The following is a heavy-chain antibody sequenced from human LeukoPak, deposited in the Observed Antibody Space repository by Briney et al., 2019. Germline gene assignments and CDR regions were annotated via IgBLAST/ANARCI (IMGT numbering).Heavy chain of an antibody. CDR1: GGSISSGGYY. J-gene: IGHJ3*02. CDR2: IYYSGST. CDR3: ARGRYDILTGYDDAFDI. D-gene: IGHD3-9*01. V-gene: IGHV4-31*03. Sequence: PSQTLSLTCTVSGGSISSGGYYWSWIRQHPGKGLEWIGYIYYSGSTYYNPPLKSRVTISVDTSKSQFSLKLSSVTAADTAVYYCARGRYDILTGYDDAFDIWGQGTMVTVSS.